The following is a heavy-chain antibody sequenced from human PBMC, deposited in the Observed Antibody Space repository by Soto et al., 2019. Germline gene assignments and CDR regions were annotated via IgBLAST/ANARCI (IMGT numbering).Heavy chain of an antibody. Sequence: QVQLVESGGGVVQPGRSLRLSCAASGFTFSSYGMHWVRQAPGKGLEWVAVISYDGSNKYYADSVKGRFTISRDNSKNTLYLQMNSLRAEDTAVYYCAKDQGGGSSDPFDYWGQGTLVTVSS. CDR1: GFTFSSYG. D-gene: IGHD6-6*01. CDR3: AKDQGGGSSDPFDY. J-gene: IGHJ4*02. CDR2: ISYDGSNK. V-gene: IGHV3-30*18.